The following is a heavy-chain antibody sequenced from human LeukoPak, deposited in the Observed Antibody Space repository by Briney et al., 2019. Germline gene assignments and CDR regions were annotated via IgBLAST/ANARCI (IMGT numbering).Heavy chain of an antibody. V-gene: IGHV4-34*01. J-gene: IGHJ5*02. CDR1: GGSLSDYY. CDR3: ARGVEVVPAATAWFDP. D-gene: IGHD2-2*01. CDR2: ISHRGRT. Sequence: PSETLSLTCAVYGGSLSDYYWSWIRQSPGKGLEWIGEISHRGRTYYNLSLKSRVTISIDTSKNQFSLKLSSVTAADTAVYYCARGVEVVPAATAWFDPWGQGTLVTVSS.